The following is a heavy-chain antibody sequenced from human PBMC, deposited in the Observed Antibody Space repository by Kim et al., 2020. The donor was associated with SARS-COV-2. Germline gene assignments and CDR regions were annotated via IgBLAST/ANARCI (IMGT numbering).Heavy chain of an antibody. J-gene: IGHJ4*02. V-gene: IGHV4-39*01. CDR1: GGSISSSSYY. D-gene: IGHD6-6*01. Sequence: SETLSLTCTVSGGSISSSSYYWGWIRQPPGKGLEWIGSIYYSGSTYYNPSLKSRVTISVDTSKNQFSLKLSSVTAADTAVYYCARHLYKNEYSSARDYWGQGTLVTVSS. CDR3: ARHLYKNEYSSARDY. CDR2: IYYSGST.